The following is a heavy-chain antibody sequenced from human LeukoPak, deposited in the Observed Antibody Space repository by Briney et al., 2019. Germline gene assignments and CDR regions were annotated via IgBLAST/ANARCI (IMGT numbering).Heavy chain of an antibody. V-gene: IGHV3-48*03. CDR3: AKDPSTLTSADDY. CDR2: ISSSGSTI. CDR1: GFTFSSYE. J-gene: IGHJ4*02. D-gene: IGHD6-13*01. Sequence: GGSLRLSCAASGFTFSSYEMNWVRQAPGKGLEWVSYISSSGSTIYYADSVKGRFTISRDNSKNTVYVQMSSLRAEDTAIYYCAKDPSTLTSADDYWGQGTLVTVSS.